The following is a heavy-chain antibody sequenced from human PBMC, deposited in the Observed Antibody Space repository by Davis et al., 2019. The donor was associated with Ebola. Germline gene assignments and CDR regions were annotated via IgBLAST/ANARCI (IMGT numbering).Heavy chain of an antibody. V-gene: IGHV3-23*01. CDR3: TVDPNLQFGY. J-gene: IGHJ4*01. CDR2: INNRGDST. Sequence: GESLKISCAASGFTFSASDMNWVCQAPGKGLDWVSNINNRGDSTYYADSVKGRFTISRDNSKNPVFLQMNSLRGEDTALYYCTVDPNLQFGYWGQGILVTVSS. CDR1: GFTFSASD.